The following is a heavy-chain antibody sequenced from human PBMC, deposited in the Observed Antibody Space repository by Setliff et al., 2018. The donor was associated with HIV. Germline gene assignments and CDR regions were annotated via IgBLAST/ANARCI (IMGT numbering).Heavy chain of an antibody. V-gene: IGHV1-46*01. CDR2: IHPSGGST. Sequence: ASVKVSCKASGYTFTSYYIHWVRQAPGQGLEWMGVIHPSGGSTSYAQSFQDRVTMTGDTSTSTVYMELSSLRSEDTAVYYCARVRYCSGGSCYGGEYWFDPWGQGTLGTSPQ. J-gene: IGHJ5*02. D-gene: IGHD2-15*01. CDR1: GYTFTSYY. CDR3: ARVRYCSGGSCYGGEYWFDP.